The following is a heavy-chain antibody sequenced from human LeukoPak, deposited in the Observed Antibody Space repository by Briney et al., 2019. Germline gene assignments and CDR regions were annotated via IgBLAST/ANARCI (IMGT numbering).Heavy chain of an antibody. CDR3: ARNRAAAGDWLDP. Sequence: GGSLRLSCAASGFTLSAYGVHWVRQAPGKGLEGVAFIRYDGRIKNYADSVKGRFTISRDNSKNTLYLQMNSLTTEDTSPYYCARNRAAAGDWLDPWGQGTLVIVSS. J-gene: IGHJ5*02. V-gene: IGHV3-30*02. CDR2: IRYDGRIK. D-gene: IGHD6-13*01. CDR1: GFTLSAYG.